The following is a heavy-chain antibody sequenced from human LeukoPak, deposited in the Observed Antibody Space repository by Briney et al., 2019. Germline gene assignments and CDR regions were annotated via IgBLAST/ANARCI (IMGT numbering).Heavy chain of an antibody. CDR1: GGSISSYY. CDR3: ARIYYDSSVIIDY. Sequence: SETLSLTCTVSGGSISSYYWSWIRQPPGKGLEWIGYIYYSGSTNYNPSLKSRVTISVDTSKNQFSLKLSSVTAADTAVYYCARIYYDSSVIIDYWGQGSLVTVSS. CDR2: IYYSGST. V-gene: IGHV4-59*12. J-gene: IGHJ4*02. D-gene: IGHD3-22*01.